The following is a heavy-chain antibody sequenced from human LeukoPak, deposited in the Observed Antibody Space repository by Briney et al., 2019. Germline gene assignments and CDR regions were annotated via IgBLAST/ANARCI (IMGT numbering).Heavy chain of an antibody. Sequence: GSVNVSCKASGYIFTCYYLHWLRQAPGKGREWMGCINPKSGDTNYARKFQGRLTLTRHTPISTAPVALSQLRSDGRACCYCASGRAAVGVYWGQGTLGTVSS. D-gene: IGHD1-26*01. V-gene: IGHV1-2*02. CDR2: INPKSGDT. J-gene: IGHJ4*02. CDR3: ASGRAAVGVY. CDR1: GYIFTCYY.